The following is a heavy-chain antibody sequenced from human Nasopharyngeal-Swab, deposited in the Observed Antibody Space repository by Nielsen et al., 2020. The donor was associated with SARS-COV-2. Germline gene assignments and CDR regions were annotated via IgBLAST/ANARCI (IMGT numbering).Heavy chain of an antibody. D-gene: IGHD3-9*01. V-gene: IGHV3-11*04. J-gene: IGHJ6*02. CDR3: ARVLRAYYDILTGYSNYYYHGMDV. CDR1: GFTFSDYY. Sequence: GESLKISCAASGFTFSDYYMSWIRQAPGEGLEWVSYISSSGSTIYYADSVKGRFTISRDNAKNSLYLQMNGLRAEDTAVYYCARVLRAYYDILTGYSNYYYHGMDVWGQGTTVTVSS. CDR2: ISSSGSTI.